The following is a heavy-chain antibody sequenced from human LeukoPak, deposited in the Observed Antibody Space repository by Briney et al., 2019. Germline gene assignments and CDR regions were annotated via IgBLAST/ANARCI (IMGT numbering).Heavy chain of an antibody. CDR1: GFTFSSYA. V-gene: IGHV3-23*01. CDR3: GKGLGGSFAAGNY. D-gene: IGHD1-26*01. CDR2: ISGSGGST. J-gene: IGHJ4*02. Sequence: GGSLRLSCAASGFTFSSYAMSWVRQAPGKGLEWVSAISGSGGSTYYADSVKGRFTISRDNSKNTLYLQMNSLRAEDTAVYYCGKGLGGSFAAGNYLGQGTPVTVSS.